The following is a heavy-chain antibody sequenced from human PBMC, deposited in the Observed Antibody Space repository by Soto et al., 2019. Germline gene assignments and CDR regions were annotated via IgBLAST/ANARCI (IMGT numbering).Heavy chain of an antibody. CDR1: GGSISSGDDY. CDR2: IYYIGST. D-gene: IGHD3-10*01. J-gene: IGHJ6*02. V-gene: IGHV4-30-4*01. Sequence: TSETLSLTCTVSGGSISSGDDYWNWIRQPPGKGLEWIGYIYYIGSTYYNPSLKSRVTISVDTSKNQFSLKLSSVTAADTAVYYCARSPTVRGVISGMDVWGQGTTVTVSS. CDR3: ARSPTVRGVISGMDV.